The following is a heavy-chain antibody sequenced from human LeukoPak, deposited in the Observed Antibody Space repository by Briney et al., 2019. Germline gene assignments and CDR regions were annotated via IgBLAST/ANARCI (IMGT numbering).Heavy chain of an antibody. Sequence: PGRSLRLSCAASGFTFSNYWMHWVRHAPGKGLVWDSRINGDGRSTTYADSVKGRFTISRDNAENTLYLQMNSLRADDTAVYYCARDFMYNTNCVGCWGQGTLVTVSS. CDR2: INGDGRST. J-gene: IGHJ4*02. CDR3: ARDFMYNTNCVGC. D-gene: IGHD2-2*01. V-gene: IGHV3-74*01. CDR1: GFTFSNYW.